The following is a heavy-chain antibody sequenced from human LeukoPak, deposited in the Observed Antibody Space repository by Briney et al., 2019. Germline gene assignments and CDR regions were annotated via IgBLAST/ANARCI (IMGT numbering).Heavy chain of an antibody. V-gene: IGHV1-18*01. CDR2: ISAYNGNT. CDR1: GYTFTSYG. J-gene: IGHJ4*02. D-gene: IGHD6-13*01. Sequence: ASVKVSCKASGYTFTSYGISWVRQAPGQGLEWMGWISAYNGNTNYAQKLQGRITMTTDTSTSTAYMELRSLRSDDTAVYYCARDRGYSSSWYFDYWGQGTLVTVSS. CDR3: ARDRGYSSSWYFDY.